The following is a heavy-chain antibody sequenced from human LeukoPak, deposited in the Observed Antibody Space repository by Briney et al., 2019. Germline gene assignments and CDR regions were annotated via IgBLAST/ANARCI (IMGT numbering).Heavy chain of an antibody. J-gene: IGHJ4*02. CDR2: IYHSGST. D-gene: IGHD1-26*01. V-gene: IGHV4-38-2*02. CDR1: GYSISSDYY. Sequence: SETLSLTCTVSGYSISSDYYRGWIRQPPGKGLEWIGRIYHSGSTYYNPSLKSRVTISVDTSKDQFSLKLSSVTAADTAVYFCARVGIDSGSFADFDYWGQGTLVTVSS. CDR3: ARVGIDSGSFADFDY.